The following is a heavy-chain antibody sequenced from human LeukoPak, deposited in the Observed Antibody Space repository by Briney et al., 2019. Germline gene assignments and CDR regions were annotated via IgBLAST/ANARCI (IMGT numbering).Heavy chain of an antibody. V-gene: IGHV4-61*08. CDR3: ARLLTGAKGHWFDP. D-gene: IGHD1-7*01. J-gene: IGHJ5*02. CDR2: IYYSGST. CDR1: GGSISSGDYY. Sequence: SETLSLTCTVSGGSISSGDYYWSWIRQPPGKGLEWIGYIYYSGSTNYNPSLKSRVTISVDTSKNQFSLKLSSVTAADTAVYYCARLLTGAKGHWFDPWGQGTLVTVSS.